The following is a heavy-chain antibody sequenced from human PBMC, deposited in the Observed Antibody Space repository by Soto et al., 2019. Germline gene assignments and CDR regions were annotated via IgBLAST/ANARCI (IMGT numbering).Heavy chain of an antibody. V-gene: IGHV3-66*01. D-gene: IGHD2-2*01. J-gene: IGHJ4*02. CDR1: EFSVSSNY. CDR2: IYASGAT. CDR3: ARNPYCCTSACYHTDY. Sequence: EVQLVDSGGGLVQPGESLRLSCAASEFSVSSNYMSWVRQAPGKGLEWVSVIYASGATYYADSVRGRFTISRDSSKNTLYLQMNSLRAEDTAVYYCARNPYCCTSACYHTDYWGQGTLVTVSS.